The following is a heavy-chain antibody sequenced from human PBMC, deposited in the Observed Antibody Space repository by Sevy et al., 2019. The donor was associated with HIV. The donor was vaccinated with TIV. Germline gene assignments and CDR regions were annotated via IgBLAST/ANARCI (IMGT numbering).Heavy chain of an antibody. CDR2: ISGSGDTT. Sequence: GGSLRLSCAASGFTYTYDISWVRQAPGKGLEGVSRISGSGDTTYYADFVKGRFTISRDNSKNTFYLQMNSLRANDTALYYCAKDHSGFDSWGQGTLVTVSS. CDR1: GFTYTYD. CDR3: AKDHSGFDS. V-gene: IGHV3-23*01. J-gene: IGHJ4*02. D-gene: IGHD6-19*01.